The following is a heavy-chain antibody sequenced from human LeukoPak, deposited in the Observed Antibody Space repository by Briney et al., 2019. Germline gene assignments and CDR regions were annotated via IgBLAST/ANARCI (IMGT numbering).Heavy chain of an antibody. CDR1: GFIFNNYA. V-gene: IGHV3-9*01. Sequence: GGSLRLSCAGSGFIFNNYAMHWVRQPPGEGLEWVSGISWNSGSIDYADSVKGRFTISRDNAKNSVYLQMNSLRAEDTAVYYCVRGMDVWGQGTTVTVSS. J-gene: IGHJ6*02. CDR2: ISWNSGSI. CDR3: VRGMDV.